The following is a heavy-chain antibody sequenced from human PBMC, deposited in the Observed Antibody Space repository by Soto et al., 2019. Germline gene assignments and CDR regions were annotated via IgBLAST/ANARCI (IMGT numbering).Heavy chain of an antibody. J-gene: IGHJ6*02. D-gene: IGHD5-18*01. V-gene: IGHV4-31*03. CDR2: IYYSVST. CDR1: GVTMSYGGYS. Sequence: SETLSLTCSVSGVTMSYGGYSCSWIRQPPGKGLEWIGYIYYSVSTYYNPSLKSRVTISVDTSKNQFSLKLSSVTAADTAVYYCAIGYSFSNYGMEVWGQGTTVTVSS. CDR3: AIGYSFSNYGMEV.